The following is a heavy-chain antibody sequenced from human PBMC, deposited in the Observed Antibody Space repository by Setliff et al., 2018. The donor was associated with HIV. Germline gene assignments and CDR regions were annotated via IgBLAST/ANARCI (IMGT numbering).Heavy chain of an antibody. D-gene: IGHD7-27*01. Sequence: SETLSLTCAVYGRSFSGYYWNWIRQSPGKGQERIGEINHSGGTNYNPSLKSRVTMSIDTSKNQFSLNVSSVTAADTVVYYCARGWGHDGFDFWGQGTMVTVSS. CDR2: INHSGGT. V-gene: IGHV4-34*01. CDR3: ARGWGHDGFDF. CDR1: GRSFSGYY. J-gene: IGHJ3*01.